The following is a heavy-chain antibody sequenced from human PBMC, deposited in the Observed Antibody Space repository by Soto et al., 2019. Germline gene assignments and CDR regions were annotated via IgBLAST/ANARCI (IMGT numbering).Heavy chain of an antibody. CDR1: GDSVSNIDAV. CDR2: TYYRSRWHN. J-gene: IGHJ4*02. V-gene: IGHV6-1*01. D-gene: IGHD6-13*01. Sequence: TLSLTCAISGDSVSNIDAVWNWIRQSPSRGLEWLGRTYYRSRWHNEYALSVKSRMTINPDTSRNQFSLQLSSVTPEDTAVYYCRRLVGNSWLDYWGQGTLVTVSS. CDR3: RRLVGNSWLDY.